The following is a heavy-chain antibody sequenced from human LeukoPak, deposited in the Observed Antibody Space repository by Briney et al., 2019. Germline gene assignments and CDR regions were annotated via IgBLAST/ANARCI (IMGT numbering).Heavy chain of an antibody. Sequence: QPGGSLRLSCAASGFTFSRYWMHWVRQAPGEGLVWVSRMNSDGSSTSYADSVKGRFTISRDNAKNTLYLQMNSLRADDTADYYCARDICSGVGCYPRAPFDYWGQGTLVTVSS. CDR2: MNSDGSST. CDR1: GFTFSRYW. D-gene: IGHD2-15*01. V-gene: IGHV3-74*01. J-gene: IGHJ4*02. CDR3: ARDICSGVGCYPRAPFDY.